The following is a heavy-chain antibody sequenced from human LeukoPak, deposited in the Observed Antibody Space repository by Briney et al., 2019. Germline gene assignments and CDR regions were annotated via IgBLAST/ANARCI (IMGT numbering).Heavy chain of an antibody. CDR1: GFTFSDYA. Sequence: PGGSLRLSCAASGFTFSDYAMNWVRQAPGKGLEWVSTISGSGGNTYYAGSVKGRFTISRDNAKNSLYLQMNSLRAEDTALYYCAKGTGYYDSSGNFDYWGQGTLVTVSS. D-gene: IGHD3-22*01. J-gene: IGHJ4*02. CDR2: ISGSGGNT. V-gene: IGHV3-23*01. CDR3: AKGTGYYDSSGNFDY.